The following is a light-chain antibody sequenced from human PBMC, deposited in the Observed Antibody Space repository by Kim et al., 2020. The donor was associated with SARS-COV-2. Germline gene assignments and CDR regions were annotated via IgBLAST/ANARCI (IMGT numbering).Light chain of an antibody. CDR1: QSVSSSY. V-gene: IGKV3-20*01. J-gene: IGKJ2*01. Sequence: SPGDRAALSCRASQSVSSSYLAWYQQKPGQAPRLLIYGTASRATGIPDRFTGSGSGTDFTLTISRLEPEDFAVYHCQQYGSSPPYTFGQGTKLEI. CDR3: QQYGSSPPYT. CDR2: GTA.